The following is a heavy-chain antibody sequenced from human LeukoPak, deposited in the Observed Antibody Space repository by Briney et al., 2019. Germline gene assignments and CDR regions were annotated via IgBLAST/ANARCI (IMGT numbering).Heavy chain of an antibody. J-gene: IGHJ4*02. CDR2: MKGGGET. D-gene: IGHD2-2*03. CDR3: ARASWISTDDAVC. V-gene: IGHV3-23*01. CDR1: GFSFTNYA. Sequence: GGSLRLSCVASGFSFTNYAMSWVRQAPARGPERLSSMKGGGETFYADSVKGRFTLSRDISRNTVYLQLNNLRVEGTATYYCARASWISTDDAVCWGQGTQVTVSS.